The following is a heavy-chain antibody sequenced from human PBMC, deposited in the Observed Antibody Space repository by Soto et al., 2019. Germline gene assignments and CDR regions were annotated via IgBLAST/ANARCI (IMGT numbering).Heavy chain of an antibody. V-gene: IGHV3-30*04. CDR3: WRDRRCGDGYNLGFDY. D-gene: IGHD5-12*01. Sequence: QVQLVESGGGVVQPGRSLRLSCAASGFTFSTYAMHCVRQAPGKGPEWVAVVSFDGRKNYYADSVKDRILVSRDNSKNTLYLQMNSLRAEDTVVYDCWRDRRCGDGYNLGFDYWGQGTLVTVSS. J-gene: IGHJ4*02. CDR1: GFTFSTYA. CDR2: VSFDGRKN.